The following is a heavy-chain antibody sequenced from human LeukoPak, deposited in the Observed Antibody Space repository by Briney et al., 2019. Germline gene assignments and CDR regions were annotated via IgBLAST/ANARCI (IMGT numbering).Heavy chain of an antibody. D-gene: IGHD3-9*01. CDR3: AKRKTYYDILTGYSFLDAFDI. J-gene: IGHJ3*02. CDR1: GFTFSSYS. Sequence: GGSLRLSCAASGFTFSSYSMNWVRQAPGKGLEWVAVISYDGSNKYYADSVKGRFTISRDNSKNTLYLQMNSLRAEDTAVYYCAKRKTYYDILTGYSFLDAFDIWGQGTMVTVSS. V-gene: IGHV3-30*18. CDR2: ISYDGSNK.